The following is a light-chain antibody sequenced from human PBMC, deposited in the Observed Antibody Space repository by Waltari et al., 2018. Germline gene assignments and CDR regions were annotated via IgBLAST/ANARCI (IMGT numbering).Light chain of an antibody. CDR3: QTWGHGTWV. CDR1: SGHSSNV. CDR2: VNSDGSH. V-gene: IGLV4-69*01. Sequence: QLVLTQSPSASASLGASVKLTCTLSSGHSSNVIAWHQQQPEKGPRYLMKVNSDGSHSKGDKIPDRFSGSSAGAEHYLTISSLQSEYEADYYYQTWGHGTWVFGGGTKLTVL. J-gene: IGLJ3*02.